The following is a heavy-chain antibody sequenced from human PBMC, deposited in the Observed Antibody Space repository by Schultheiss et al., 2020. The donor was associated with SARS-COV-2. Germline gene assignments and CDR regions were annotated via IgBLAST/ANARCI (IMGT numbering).Heavy chain of an antibody. J-gene: IGHJ4*02. D-gene: IGHD4-17*01. Sequence: GGSLRLSCAASGFTFSSYAMSWVRQAPGKGLEWVSAISGSGGSTYYADSVKGRFTISRDNSKNTLYLQMNSLRAEDTAVYYCAKRNYGDYAGQIDYWGQGTLVTVSS. CDR2: ISGSGGST. V-gene: IGHV3-23*01. CDR1: GFTFSSYA. CDR3: AKRNYGDYAGQIDY.